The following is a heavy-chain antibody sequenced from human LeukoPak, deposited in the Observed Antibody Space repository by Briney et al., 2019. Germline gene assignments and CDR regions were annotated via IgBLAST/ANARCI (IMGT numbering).Heavy chain of an antibody. Sequence: PSETLSLTCTVSGGSISSYYWSWIRQPPGKGLEWIGYIYYSGSTNYNPSLNSRVTISVDTSKTQFSLKLSSVTAADTAVYYCARVASRPTSWFDPWGQGTLVTVSS. V-gene: IGHV4-59*01. CDR2: IYYSGST. CDR3: ARVASRPTSWFDP. D-gene: IGHD2-2*01. CDR1: GGSISSYY. J-gene: IGHJ5*02.